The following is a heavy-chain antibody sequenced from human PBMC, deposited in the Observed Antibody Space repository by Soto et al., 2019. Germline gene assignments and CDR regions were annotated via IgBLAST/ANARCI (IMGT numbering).Heavy chain of an antibody. Sequence: GGSLRLSCAASGFTFTGHWMHWVRQAPGKGLVWVARIDKNGNSETYADSVRGRFTISRDNANDVLYLQMNSLRAEDTAVYYCASDLCYSHVDHWGQGTLVTVSS. V-gene: IGHV3-74*01. CDR1: GFTFTGHW. CDR2: IDKNGNSE. CDR3: ASDLCYSHVDH. J-gene: IGHJ4*02. D-gene: IGHD5-18*01.